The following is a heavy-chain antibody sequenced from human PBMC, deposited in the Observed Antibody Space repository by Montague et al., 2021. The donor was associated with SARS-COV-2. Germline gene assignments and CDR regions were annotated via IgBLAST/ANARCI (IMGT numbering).Heavy chain of an antibody. V-gene: IGHV4-34*01. CDR1: GGSFSGYY. CDR2: INHSGST. J-gene: IGHJ6*02. CDR3: ARGPVDDNCSGGSCYSRYYYGMDV. Sequence: SETLSPTCAVYGGSFSGYYWSWIRQPPGKGLEWIGEINHSGSTNYNPSLKSRVTISVDTSKNQCSLKLSSVTAADTAVYYCARGPVDDNCSGGSCYSRYYYGMDVWGQGTTVTASS. D-gene: IGHD2-15*01.